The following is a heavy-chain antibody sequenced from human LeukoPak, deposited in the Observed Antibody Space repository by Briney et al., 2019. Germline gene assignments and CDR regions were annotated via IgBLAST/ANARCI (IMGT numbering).Heavy chain of an antibody. CDR2: INPNSGGT. D-gene: IGHD3-3*01. CDR3: AVYYDFWSGYSNWFDT. CDR1: GYTFTGYY. Sequence: ASVKVSCKASGYTFTGYYMHWVRQAPGQGLEWMGWINPNSGGTNYAQKFQGRVTMTRDTSISTAYMELSRLRSDDTAVYYCAVYYDFWSGYSNWFDTWGQGTLVTVSS. V-gene: IGHV1-2*02. J-gene: IGHJ5*02.